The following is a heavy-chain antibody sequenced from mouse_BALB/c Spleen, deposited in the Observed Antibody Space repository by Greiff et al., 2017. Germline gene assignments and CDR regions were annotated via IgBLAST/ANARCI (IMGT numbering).Heavy chain of an antibody. CDR2: IDPANGNT. D-gene: IGHD1-1*01. V-gene: IGHV14-3*02. CDR3: ALYYYGSSHWYFDV. Sequence: VQLQQSGAELVKPGASVKLSCTASGFNIKDTYMHWVKQRPEQGLEWIGRIDPANGNTKYDPKFQGKATITADTSSNTAYLQLSSLTSEDTAVYYCALYYYGSSHWYFDVWGAGTTVTVSS. J-gene: IGHJ1*01. CDR1: GFNIKDTY.